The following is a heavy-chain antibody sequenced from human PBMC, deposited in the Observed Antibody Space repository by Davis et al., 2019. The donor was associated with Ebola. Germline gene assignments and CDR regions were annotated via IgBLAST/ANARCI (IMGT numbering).Heavy chain of an antibody. D-gene: IGHD3-16*01. CDR3: ASHLPFGVY. Sequence: GSLRLSCAVYGGSFSGYYWSWIRQPPGKGLEWIGEINHSGSTNYNPSLKSRVTISVDTSKNQFSLKLSSVTAADTAVYYCASHLPFGVYWGQGTLVTVSS. CDR2: INHSGST. CDR1: GGSFSGYY. V-gene: IGHV4-34*01. J-gene: IGHJ4*02.